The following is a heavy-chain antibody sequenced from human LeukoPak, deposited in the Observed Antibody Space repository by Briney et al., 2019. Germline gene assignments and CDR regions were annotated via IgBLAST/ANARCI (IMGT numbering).Heavy chain of an antibody. CDR2: ISYDGSNK. D-gene: IGHD2-2*01. J-gene: IGHJ6*03. Sequence: GGSLRLSCAASGFTFSSYGMHWVRQAPGKGLEWVAVISYDGSNKYYADSVKGRFTISRDNSKNTLYLQMNSLRAEDTAVYYCAKVRRILGYCSSTSCSTNPLYYYMDVWGKGTTVTVSS. CDR3: AKVRRILGYCSSTSCSTNPLYYYMDV. CDR1: GFTFSSYG. V-gene: IGHV3-30*18.